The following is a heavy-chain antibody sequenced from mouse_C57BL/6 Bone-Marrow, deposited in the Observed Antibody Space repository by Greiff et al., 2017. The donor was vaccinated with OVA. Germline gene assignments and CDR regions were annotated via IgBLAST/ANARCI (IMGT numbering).Heavy chain of an antibody. J-gene: IGHJ3*01. Sequence: VMLVESGAELARPGASVKLSCKASGYTFTSYGISWVKQRTGQGLEWIGEIYPRSGNTYYNEKFKGKATLTADKSSSTAYMELRSLTSEDSAVYFWATYSPFAYGGQGTLVTVSA. CDR3: ATYSPFAY. CDR1: GYTFTSYG. V-gene: IGHV1-81*01. D-gene: IGHD2-10*01. CDR2: IYPRSGNT.